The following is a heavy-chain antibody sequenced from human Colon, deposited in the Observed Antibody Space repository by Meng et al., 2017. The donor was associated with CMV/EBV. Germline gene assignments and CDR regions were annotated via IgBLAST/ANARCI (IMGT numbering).Heavy chain of an antibody. D-gene: IGHD2-2*02. CDR3: ARDREGGYCSSPSCYTKWFDP. Sequence: ESLKISCTVSGGSLNNYYWSWIRQTPGKGLEWIGYIYASGSANYNPSLRSRVTLSVDTSKNQFSLRLSSMTAADTAIYYCARDREGGYCSSPSCYTKWFDPWGQGTLVTVSS. J-gene: IGHJ5*02. CDR1: GGSLNNYY. CDR2: IYASGSA. V-gene: IGHV4-59*01.